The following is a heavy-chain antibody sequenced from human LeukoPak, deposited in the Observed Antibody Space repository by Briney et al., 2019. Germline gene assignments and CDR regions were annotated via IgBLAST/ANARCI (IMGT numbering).Heavy chain of an antibody. Sequence: SQTLSLTCAISGDSVSSNSAAWNWIRHSPSRGLEWLGRTYYRSKWYNEYAVSVKSRITINPDTSKNRFSLQLSSVTPEDTAVYYCAREPVAGTGGFDYWGQGTLVTVSS. D-gene: IGHD6-19*01. CDR2: TYYRSKWYN. V-gene: IGHV6-1*01. J-gene: IGHJ4*02. CDR3: AREPVAGTGGFDY. CDR1: GDSVSSNSAA.